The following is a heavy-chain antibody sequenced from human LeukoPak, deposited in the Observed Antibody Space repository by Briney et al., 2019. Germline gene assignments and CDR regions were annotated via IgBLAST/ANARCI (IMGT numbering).Heavy chain of an antibody. D-gene: IGHD6-13*01. V-gene: IGHV3-23*01. J-gene: IGHJ5*02. CDR2: ITGSSGST. CDR1: GFTFTNYG. Sequence: GGSLRLSCAASGFTFTNYGMNWVRQAPGKGLEWVSSITGSSGSTYYADSVKGRFTISRDNSKNTLYLQMNSLRAEDTAVYYCAKGLSLAAAWGQGTLVTVSS. CDR3: AKGLSLAAA.